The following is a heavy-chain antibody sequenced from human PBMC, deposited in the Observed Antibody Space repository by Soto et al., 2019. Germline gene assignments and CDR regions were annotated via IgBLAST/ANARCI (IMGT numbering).Heavy chain of an antibody. Sequence: SETLSLTCTVSGGSISSYYWSWIRQPAGKGLEWIGRIYTSGSTNYNPSLKSRVTMSVDTSKNQFSLKLSSVTAAATAVYYCARDRPGGYSSSWYGGDWFDPWGQGTLVTVSS. D-gene: IGHD6-13*01. CDR1: GGSISSYY. J-gene: IGHJ5*02. V-gene: IGHV4-4*07. CDR3: ARDRPGGYSSSWYGGDWFDP. CDR2: IYTSGST.